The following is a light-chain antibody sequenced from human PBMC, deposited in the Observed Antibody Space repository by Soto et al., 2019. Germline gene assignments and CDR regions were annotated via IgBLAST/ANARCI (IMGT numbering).Light chain of an antibody. CDR2: ELN. J-gene: IGLJ2*01. CDR3: QSYDSYTVI. CDR1: SGSIADHY. Sequence: NFMLTQPHSVSESPGKTVTISCTRSSGSIADHYVQWYQQRPGSAPTTVIYELNQRPSGVPDRFSGSTDGSSNSASLTISGLQTEDEADYYCQSYDSYTVIFGGGTKLTVL. V-gene: IGLV6-57*04.